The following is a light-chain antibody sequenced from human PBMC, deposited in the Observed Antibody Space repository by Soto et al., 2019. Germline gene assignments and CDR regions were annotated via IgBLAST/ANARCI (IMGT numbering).Light chain of an antibody. CDR1: QSVSDSY. J-gene: IGKJ5*01. CDR2: GAS. CDR3: QQYNNWPPIT. Sequence: EIVLTQSPATLSLSPGQRATLSCRASQSVSDSYLAWYQQKPGQAPRLLIYGASTRATGIPARFSGSGSGTEFTLTISSLQSEDFAVYYCQQYNNWPPITFGQGTRLEIK. V-gene: IGKV3-15*01.